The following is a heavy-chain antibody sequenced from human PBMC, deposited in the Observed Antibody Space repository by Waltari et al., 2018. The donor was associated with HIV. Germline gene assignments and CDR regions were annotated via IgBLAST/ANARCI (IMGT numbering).Heavy chain of an antibody. CDR2: IWYDGSKK. D-gene: IGHD6-13*01. J-gene: IGHJ4*02. CDR1: GFPLSSHG. V-gene: IGHV3-33*01. CDR3: ARKYSSSWGAPFDY. Sequence: QVQLVESGGGVVQPGRSLRLSCATSGFPLSSHGMHWVRQAPGKGVEWVTVIWYDGSKKYYADSGKGRFTISRDNSKNTLYLKMNSLRIEDTAVYYCARKYSSSWGAPFDYWGQGTLVTVSS.